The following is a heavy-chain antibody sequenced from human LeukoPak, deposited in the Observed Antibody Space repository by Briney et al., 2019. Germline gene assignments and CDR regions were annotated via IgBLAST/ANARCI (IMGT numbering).Heavy chain of an antibody. D-gene: IGHD3-22*01. CDR3: ARDLDSSGYYYGLYMDV. V-gene: IGHV4-34*01. J-gene: IGHJ6*03. CDR2: INHSGST. CDR1: GGSFSGYY. Sequence: KTSETLSLTCAVYGGSFSGYYWSWIRQPPGKGLEWIGEINHSGSTNYNPSLKSRVTISVDTSKNQFSLKLSSVTAADTAVYYCARDLDSSGYYYGLYMDVWGKGTTVTVSS.